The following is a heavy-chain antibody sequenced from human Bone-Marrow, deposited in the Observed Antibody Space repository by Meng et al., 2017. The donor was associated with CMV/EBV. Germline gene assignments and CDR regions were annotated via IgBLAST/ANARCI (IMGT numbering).Heavy chain of an antibody. J-gene: IGHJ4*02. D-gene: IGHD5-24*01. CDR2: ISSSGSTI. V-gene: IGHV3-11*01. Sequence: GGSLRLSCAASGLTFSDYYMSWIRQAPGKGLEWVSYISSSGSTIYYADSVKGRFTISRDNAKNSLYLQMNSLRAEDTAVYYCAGEGSEMANDYWGQGTLVTVSS. CDR1: GLTFSDYY. CDR3: AGEGSEMANDY.